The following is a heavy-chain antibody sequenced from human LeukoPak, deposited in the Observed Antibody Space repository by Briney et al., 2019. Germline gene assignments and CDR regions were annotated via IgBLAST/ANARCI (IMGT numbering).Heavy chain of an antibody. CDR1: GFTFSSYS. CDR2: ISSSSSYI. D-gene: IGHD3-16*01. V-gene: IGHV3-21*04. Sequence: PGGSLRLSCAASGFTFSSYSMNWVRQAPGKGLEWVSSISSSSSYIYYADSVKGRFTISRDNSKNILYLQMNSLRAEDTAIYYCAKAQGLYTRSPPGKEDYWGQGTLVTVSS. J-gene: IGHJ4*02. CDR3: AKAQGLYTRSPPGKEDY.